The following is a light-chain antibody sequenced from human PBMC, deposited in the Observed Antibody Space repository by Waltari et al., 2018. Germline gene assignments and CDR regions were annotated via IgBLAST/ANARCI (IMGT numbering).Light chain of an antibody. CDR1: QSVSSY. J-gene: IGKJ1*01. CDR3: QQRSNWPPTLT. Sequence: EIVLTQSPATLSLSPRERATLSCRASQSVSSYFAWYQHKPGQAPRLLIYDASNRATGIPARFSGSCSGTDFTLTIISLEPEDFAVYYCQQRSNWPPTLTFGQGTKVEIK. V-gene: IGKV3-11*01. CDR2: DAS.